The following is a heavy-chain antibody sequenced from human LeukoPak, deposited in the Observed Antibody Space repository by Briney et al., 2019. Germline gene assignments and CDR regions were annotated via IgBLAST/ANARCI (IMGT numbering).Heavy chain of an antibody. D-gene: IGHD2-2*02. CDR2: INPSGGST. CDR1: GYTFTSYY. J-gene: IGHJ6*02. CDR3: ARAPPNCSSTSCYSRGRGDYYYGMDV. V-gene: IGHV1-46*01. Sequence: GASVKVSCKASGYTFTSYYMHWVRQAPGQGLEWMGIINPSGGSTSYAQKFQGRVTMTRNTSISTAYMELSSLRSEDTAVYYCARAPPNCSSTSCYSRGRGDYYYGMDVWGQGTTVTVSS.